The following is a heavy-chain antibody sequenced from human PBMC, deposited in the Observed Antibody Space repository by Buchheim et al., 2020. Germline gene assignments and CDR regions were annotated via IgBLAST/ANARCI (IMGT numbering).Heavy chain of an antibody. D-gene: IGHD5-24*01. Sequence: QLQLQESGPGLVKPSETLSLTCTVSGGSISSSSWYWGWIRQPPVKGLEWIGSIYYSGSTYENPSLRRRVTISVDTSTNQFSLRLSSVTASDTAVYYCARQADGYNGVWGQGTL. CDR3: ARQADGYNGV. CDR1: GGSISSSSWY. CDR2: IYYSGST. V-gene: IGHV4-39*01. J-gene: IGHJ4*02.